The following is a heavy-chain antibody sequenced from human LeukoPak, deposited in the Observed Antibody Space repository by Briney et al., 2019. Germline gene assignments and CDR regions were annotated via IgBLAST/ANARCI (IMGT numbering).Heavy chain of an antibody. Sequence: SVKVSCKASGGTFSSYGISWVRQAPGQGLEWMGGIIPIFGTPNYAQKFQGRVTITADESTSTAYMELSSLRSEDTAVYYCARGSGTITMVRGVFYGMDVWGQGTTVTVSS. D-gene: IGHD3-10*01. CDR3: ARGSGTITMVRGVFYGMDV. CDR2: IIPIFGTP. V-gene: IGHV1-69*13. J-gene: IGHJ6*02. CDR1: GGTFSSYG.